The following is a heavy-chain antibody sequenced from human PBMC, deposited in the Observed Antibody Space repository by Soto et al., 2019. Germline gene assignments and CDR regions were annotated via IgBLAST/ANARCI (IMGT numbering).Heavy chain of an antibody. CDR3: ARREDRGDYVY. J-gene: IGHJ4*02. D-gene: IGHD4-17*01. CDR2: IYYSGTT. Sequence: TSETLSLTCAVSGYSISSSNWWGWIRQPPGKGLEWIGYIYYSGTTYYNPSLKSRVTMSVDTSKNQFSLKLTSVTAVDTAMYYCARREDRGDYVYWGQGTLVTVSS. CDR1: GYSISSSNW. V-gene: IGHV4-28*01.